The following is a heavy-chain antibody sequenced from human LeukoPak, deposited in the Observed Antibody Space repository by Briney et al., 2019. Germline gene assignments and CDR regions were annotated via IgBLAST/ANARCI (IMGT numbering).Heavy chain of an antibody. V-gene: IGHV3-23*01. CDR1: GFTFSSFA. CDR2: IGSGGAST. J-gene: IGHJ4*02. D-gene: IGHD1-7*01. CDR3: ARTRNTDS. Sequence: PGGSLRLSCAASGFTFSSFAMTWVRQAPGKGLEWVSTIGSGGASTYYADSVKGRFTISRDNSKNTLYLQMNSLRAEDTAVYYCARTRNTDSWGQGTLVTVSS.